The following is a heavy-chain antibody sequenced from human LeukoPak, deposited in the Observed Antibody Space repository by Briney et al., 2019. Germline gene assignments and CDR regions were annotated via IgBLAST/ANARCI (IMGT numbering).Heavy chain of an antibody. CDR1: GYTFTGYY. CDR3: ARYYYDSSGYSRPLN. Sequence: GASVKVSCKASGYTFTGYYMHWVRQAPGQGLEWMGWINPNSGGTNYAQKFQGRVTMTRDTSISTAYMELSRLRSDDTAVYYCARYYYDSSGYSRPLNWGQGTLVTVSS. CDR2: INPNSGGT. J-gene: IGHJ4*02. V-gene: IGHV1-2*02. D-gene: IGHD3-22*01.